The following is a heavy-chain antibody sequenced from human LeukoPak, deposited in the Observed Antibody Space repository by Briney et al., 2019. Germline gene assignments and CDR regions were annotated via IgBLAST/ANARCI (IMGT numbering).Heavy chain of an antibody. CDR1: GFTFSSYA. CDR2: IIASGGST. J-gene: IGHJ6*02. D-gene: IGHD4-23*01. CDR3: AKDYYGGDSHYYGMDV. Sequence: GGSLRLSCATSGFTFSSYAMSWVRQAPGKGLEWVSGIIASGGSTYYADSVKGRFTISRDNSKNTLYLQMNSLRAEDTAVCYCAKDYYGGDSHYYGMDVWGQGTTVTVSS. V-gene: IGHV3-23*01.